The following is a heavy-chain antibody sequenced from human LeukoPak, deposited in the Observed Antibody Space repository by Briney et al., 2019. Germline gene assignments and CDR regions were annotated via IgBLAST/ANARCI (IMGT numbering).Heavy chain of an antibody. CDR3: AKASRSGVAATASGWYFDL. D-gene: IGHD6-13*01. CDR1: GGSFSGYY. CDR2: ISGSGGIT. J-gene: IGHJ2*01. Sequence: LSLTCAVYGGSFSGYYWSWVRQAPGKGLEWVSTISGSGGITYYADSVKGRFTISRDTSKNTLYLQMNSLRAEDTAVYYCAKASRSGVAATASGWYFDLWGRGTLVTVSS. V-gene: IGHV3-23*01.